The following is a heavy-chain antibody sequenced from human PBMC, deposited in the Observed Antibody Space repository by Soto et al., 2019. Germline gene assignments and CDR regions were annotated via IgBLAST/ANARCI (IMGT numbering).Heavy chain of an antibody. V-gene: IGHV1-18*01. J-gene: IGHJ6*03. CDR2: ISAYNGNT. CDR1: GYTFTSYG. Sequence: ASVKVSCKASGYTFTSYGISWVRQAPGQGLEWMGWISAYNGNTNYAQKLQGRVTMTTDTSTSTAYMELRSLRSDDTAVYYCARGGNCSSTICSDDYYYYYMDFWGKGTTVNVSS. CDR3: ARGGNCSSTICSDDYYYYYMDF. D-gene: IGHD2-2*01.